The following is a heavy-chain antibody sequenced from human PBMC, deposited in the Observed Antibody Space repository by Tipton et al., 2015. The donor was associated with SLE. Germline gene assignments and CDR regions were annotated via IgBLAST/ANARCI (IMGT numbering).Heavy chain of an antibody. CDR1: GFTFSTSG. Sequence: SLRLSCEASGFTFSTSGMNWVRQSPGKGLEWVAIILYDGSNKHYADSVQGRFIISRDNSKNTLYLQMNNLRPEDTAVYFCAKDHTYFYLLTANALHYWGQGSLVTVSS. D-gene: IGHD3-9*01. CDR2: ILYDGSNK. CDR3: AKDHTYFYLLTANALHY. V-gene: IGHV3-30*18. J-gene: IGHJ4*02.